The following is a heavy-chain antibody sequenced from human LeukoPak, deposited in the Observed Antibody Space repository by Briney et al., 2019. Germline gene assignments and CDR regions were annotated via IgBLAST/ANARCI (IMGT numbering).Heavy chain of an antibody. V-gene: IGHV1-69*05. CDR3: SRGEYGDLFPAIYYYYMDV. J-gene: IGHJ6*03. Sequence: ASVKVSCKASGGTFSSYAISWVRQAPGQGLEWMGGIIPIFGTANYAQKFQGRVTITTDESTSTAYMELSSLRSEDPAVDSCSRGEYGDLFPAIYYYYMDVWGKGTTVTVSS. CDR1: GGTFSSYA. D-gene: IGHD4-17*01. CDR2: IIPIFGTA.